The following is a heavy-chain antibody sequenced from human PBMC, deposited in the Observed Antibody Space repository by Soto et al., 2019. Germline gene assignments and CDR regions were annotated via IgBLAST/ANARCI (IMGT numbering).Heavy chain of an antibody. CDR3: VRRVRGSKAPGYHHYHLAF. D-gene: IGHD3-10*01. CDR1: GYSFTSYW. CDR2: IYPGDSDT. Sequence: GESLKISCKGSGYSFTSYWIGWVRQMPGKGLEWMGIIYPGDSDTRYSPSFQGQVTISADKSISTAYLQWSSLKASDTAMYYCVRRVRGSKAPGYHHYHLAFWGKGTTVPVSS. J-gene: IGHJ6*03. V-gene: IGHV5-51*01.